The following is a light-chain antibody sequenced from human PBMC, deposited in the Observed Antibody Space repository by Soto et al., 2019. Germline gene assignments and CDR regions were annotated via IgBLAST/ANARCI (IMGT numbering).Light chain of an antibody. CDR3: QQSYSTPFT. CDR2: AAS. V-gene: IGKV1-39*01. CDR1: QSVSTY. J-gene: IGKJ3*01. Sequence: DIQMTQSPSSLSASVGDRVTITCRASQSVSTYLNWYQQKPGKAPKLLIYAASNFQSGVPSSFSGSGSGTEFTLTINSLQPEDFATYYCQQSYSTPFTFGPGTKVDIK.